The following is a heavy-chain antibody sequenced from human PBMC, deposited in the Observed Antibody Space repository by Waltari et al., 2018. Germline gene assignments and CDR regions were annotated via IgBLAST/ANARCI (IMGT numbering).Heavy chain of an antibody. V-gene: IGHV3-23*01. J-gene: IGHJ4*02. CDR1: GFTFSSYA. D-gene: IGHD1-1*01. CDR2: ISCSGGST. CDR3: AKDNALGNTFDY. Sequence: EVQLLESGGGLVQPGGSLRLACAASGFTFSSYAMSWVRQAAGKGLEWVSAISCSGGSTYYADSVKGRFTISRDNSKNTLYLQMNSLRAEDTAVYYCAKDNALGNTFDYWGQGTLVTVSS.